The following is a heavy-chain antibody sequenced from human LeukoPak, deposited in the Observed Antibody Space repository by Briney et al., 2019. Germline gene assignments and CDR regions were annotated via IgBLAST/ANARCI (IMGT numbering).Heavy chain of an antibody. Sequence: SETLSLTCTVSGYSISTGYYWDWIRQPPGKGLEWIGTFYHGGSTYYNPSLKSRVTISVDTSKNQFSLKLSSVTAADTAVYYCARRIMVRGVYDAFDIWGQGTMVTVSS. CDR2: FYHGGST. D-gene: IGHD3-10*01. CDR1: GYSISTGYY. CDR3: ARRIMVRGVYDAFDI. J-gene: IGHJ3*02. V-gene: IGHV4-38-2*02.